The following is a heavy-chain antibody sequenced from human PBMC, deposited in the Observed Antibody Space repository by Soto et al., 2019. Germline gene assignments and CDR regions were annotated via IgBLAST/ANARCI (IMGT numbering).Heavy chain of an antibody. J-gene: IGHJ4*02. Sequence: EVQLVESGGGLVQPGGSLRLSCAASGFTFSSYWMNWVRQAPGKGLEWVANLKQDGTEKYYVDSVKDRFTISRDNAKSSLHLQLNSLRADDTAVYYCAGGTGWFIVDWGQGTLVTVSS. CDR1: GFTFSSYW. V-gene: IGHV3-7*02. CDR2: LKQDGTEK. D-gene: IGHD6-19*01. CDR3: AGGTGWFIVD.